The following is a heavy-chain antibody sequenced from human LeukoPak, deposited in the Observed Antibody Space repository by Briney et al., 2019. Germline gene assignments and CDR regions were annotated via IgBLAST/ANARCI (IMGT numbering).Heavy chain of an antibody. D-gene: IGHD6-19*01. V-gene: IGHV4-39*07. Sequence: SETLSLTCAVSGGSISSSSYYWGWIRQLPGKGLEWIGSIYYSGSTYYNPSLKSRVTISVDTSKNQFSLKLSSVTAADTAVYYCASGVGVAVAGFDYWGQGTLVTVSS. CDR3: ASGVGVAVAGFDY. J-gene: IGHJ4*02. CDR1: GGSISSSSYY. CDR2: IYYSGST.